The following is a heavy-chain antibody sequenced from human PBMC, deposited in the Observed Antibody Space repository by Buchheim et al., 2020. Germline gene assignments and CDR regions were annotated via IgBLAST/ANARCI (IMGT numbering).Heavy chain of an antibody. D-gene: IGHD1-26*01. CDR3: ARPYSGSYYFAYYYYGMDV. CDR1: GYTFTGYD. CDR2: MNPNSGNT. Sequence: QVQLVQSGAEVKKPGASVKVSCKASGYTFTGYDINWVRQATGQGLEWMGWMNPNSGNTGYAQKFQGRVTMTRNTSISTAYMELSSLRSEDTAVYYCARPYSGSYYFAYYYYGMDVWGQGTT. V-gene: IGHV1-8*01. J-gene: IGHJ6*02.